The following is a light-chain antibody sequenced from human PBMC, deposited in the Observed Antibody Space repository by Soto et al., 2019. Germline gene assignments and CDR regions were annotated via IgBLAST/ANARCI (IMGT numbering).Light chain of an antibody. Sequence: DIQMTQSPSSLSASVGDRVTITCRASQSISTYLNWYQQKPGKAPKILMYAASSLQSGVPSRFSGSGSGTDFTLTINSLQPEDFATYYCQQGHRSPPTFGQGTKLEIK. CDR2: AAS. CDR1: QSISTY. J-gene: IGKJ2*01. CDR3: QQGHRSPPT. V-gene: IGKV1-39*01.